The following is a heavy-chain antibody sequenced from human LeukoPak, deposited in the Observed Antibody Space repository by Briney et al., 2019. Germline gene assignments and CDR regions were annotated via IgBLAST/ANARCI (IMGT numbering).Heavy chain of an antibody. CDR1: GFTFSSYA. D-gene: IGHD2-2*01. V-gene: IGHV3-30-3*02. J-gene: IGHJ3*02. CDR3: AKDFVRSQKNEHYAAFDI. CDR2: ISFDGSVK. Sequence: GGSLRLSCAASGFTFSSYAMHWVRQPPGKGPEWVAVISFDGSVKHYTDSVKGRFTISRDNSKNTLYLQMNSLRAEDTAVYYCAKDFVRSQKNEHYAAFDIWGQGTMVTVSS.